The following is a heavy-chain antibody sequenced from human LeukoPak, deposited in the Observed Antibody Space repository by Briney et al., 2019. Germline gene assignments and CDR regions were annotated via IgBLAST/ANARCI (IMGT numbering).Heavy chain of an antibody. CDR3: ARGPINHDYNFDY. CDR2: INPSGGST. CDR1: VYTFTIYY. Sequence: ASVKVSCKSSVYTFTIYYMHWVRQAPGQGLEWMGIINPSGGSTTYAQKFQGRVTMTRDTATSTVYMELSSPRSEDPAVYYCARGPINHDYNFDYWGQGTLVTVSS. V-gene: IGHV1-46*03. D-gene: IGHD4-11*01. J-gene: IGHJ4*02.